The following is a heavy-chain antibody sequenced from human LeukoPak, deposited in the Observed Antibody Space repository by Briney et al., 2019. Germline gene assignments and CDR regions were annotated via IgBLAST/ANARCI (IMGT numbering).Heavy chain of an antibody. D-gene: IGHD3-22*01. J-gene: IGHJ4*02. CDR1: GFTFSSYT. V-gene: IGHV3-23*01. Sequence: GGSLRLSCKASGFTFSSYTVNWVRQAPGKGLEWVSGLSGGSGSVFYADSVKGRFTISRDNSKNTLYLQMDSLRAEDTAVYYCARAMMVVSNLWGVYDYWGQGTLVTVSS. CDR2: LSGGSGSV. CDR3: ARAMMVVSNLWGVYDY.